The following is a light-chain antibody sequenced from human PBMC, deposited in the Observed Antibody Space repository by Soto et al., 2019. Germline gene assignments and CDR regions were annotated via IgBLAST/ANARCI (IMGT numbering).Light chain of an antibody. Sequence: DIQLTQSPSTLAASVGDRVTITCRASQSISDWLAWYQQKPGKAPELLISDASTLTPGVPSRFSGSGSGTEFTLIISGLQPDDVATYFCQEYKTYAFGPGTRVEIK. CDR3: QEYKTYA. CDR1: QSISDW. V-gene: IGKV1-5*01. CDR2: DAS. J-gene: IGKJ2*01.